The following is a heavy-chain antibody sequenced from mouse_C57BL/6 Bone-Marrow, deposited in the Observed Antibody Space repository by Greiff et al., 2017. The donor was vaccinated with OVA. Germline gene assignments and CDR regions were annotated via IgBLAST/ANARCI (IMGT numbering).Heavy chain of an antibody. CDR1: GFSFNTYA. D-gene: IGHD3-2*02. V-gene: IGHV10-1*01. J-gene: IGHJ3*01. Sequence: GGGLVQPKGSLKLSCAASGFSFNTYAMNWVRQAPGKGLEWVARIRSKSNNYATYYADSVKDRFTISRDDSESMLYLQMNNLKTEDTAMYYCVRLDSSGLAWFAYWGQGTLVTVSA. CDR3: VRLDSSGLAWFAY. CDR2: IRSKSNNYAT.